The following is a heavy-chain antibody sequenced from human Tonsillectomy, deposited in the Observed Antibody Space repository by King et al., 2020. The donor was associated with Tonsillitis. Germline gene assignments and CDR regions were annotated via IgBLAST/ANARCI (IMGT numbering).Heavy chain of an antibody. Sequence: QLVQSGAEVKKPGESLKISCKGSGYTFTSYWIGWVRQMPGKGLEWMGIIYPGDSDTRYSQSFQGQVTISADKSISTAYLQWSSLKASDTAMYYCARPSSYDRSGYSFSDYWGQGTLVTVSS. D-gene: IGHD3-22*01. CDR2: IYPGDSDT. CDR1: GYTFTSYW. V-gene: IGHV5-51*01. J-gene: IGHJ4*02. CDR3: ARPSSYDRSGYSFSDY.